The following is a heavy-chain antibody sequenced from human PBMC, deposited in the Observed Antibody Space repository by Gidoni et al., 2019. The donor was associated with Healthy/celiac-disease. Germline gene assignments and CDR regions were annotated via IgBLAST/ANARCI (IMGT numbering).Heavy chain of an antibody. Sequence: QVQLVQSGAEVKKPGASVKVSCKASGYTFTGYYMHWVRQAPGQGLEWMGWINPNSGVTNYAQKFQGRVTMTRDTSISTAYMELSRLRSDDTAVYYCARTEQLVLVLDYWGQGTLVTVSS. V-gene: IGHV1-2*02. CDR1: GYTFTGYY. CDR2: INPNSGVT. D-gene: IGHD6-6*01. CDR3: ARTEQLVLVLDY. J-gene: IGHJ4*02.